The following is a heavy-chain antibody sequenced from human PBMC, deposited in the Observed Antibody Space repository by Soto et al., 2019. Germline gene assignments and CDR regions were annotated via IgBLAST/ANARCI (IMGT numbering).Heavy chain of an antibody. CDR2: ISSHGDTT. V-gene: IGHV3-23*01. Sequence: EEQLLQSGGGVVQSGGSLRLSCEASGFLFSSYAMTWVRQAPGKGLEWVPSISSHGDTTYYAESVRGRFTFSRDNSRNNLFLLINSLRDGDTAVYCCARDYYDFWSSFAPTIWFHPWGQGSLVTVSS. CDR3: ARDYYDFWSSFAPTIWFHP. J-gene: IGHJ5*02. D-gene: IGHD3-3*01. CDR1: GFLFSSYA.